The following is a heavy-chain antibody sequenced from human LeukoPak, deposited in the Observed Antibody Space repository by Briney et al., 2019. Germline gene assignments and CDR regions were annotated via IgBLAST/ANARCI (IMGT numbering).Heavy chain of an antibody. D-gene: IGHD3-10*01. CDR3: ARNRYYYGSGNYGVPNWFDP. CDR1: GGSISSGGSY. J-gene: IGHJ5*02. V-gene: IGHV4-61*02. Sequence: RSETLSLTCSVSGGSISSGGSYWTWIRQPAGKGLEWIGRIHPSGSTNYNASLKSRVTISVDTSKNQFSLKLSSVTAADTAMYYCARNRYYYGSGNYGVPNWFDPWGQGTLVTVSS. CDR2: IHPSGST.